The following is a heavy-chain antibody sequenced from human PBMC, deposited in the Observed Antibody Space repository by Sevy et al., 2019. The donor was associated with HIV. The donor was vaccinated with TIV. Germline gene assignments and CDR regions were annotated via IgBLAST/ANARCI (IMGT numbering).Heavy chain of an antibody. CDR2: IIPIFGTA. CDR3: ARAHYYYGSGLDYYYYYMDV. J-gene: IGHJ6*03. Sequence: ASVKVSCKASGGTFSSYAISWVRQAPGQGLEWMGRIIPIFGTANYAQKFQGKVTITADESTSTAYMELSSLRSEDTAVYYCARAHYYYGSGLDYYYYYMDVWGKGTTVTVSS. V-gene: IGHV1-69*13. CDR1: GGTFSSYA. D-gene: IGHD3-10*01.